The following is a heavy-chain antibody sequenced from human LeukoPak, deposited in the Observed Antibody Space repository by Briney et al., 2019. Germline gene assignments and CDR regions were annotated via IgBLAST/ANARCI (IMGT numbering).Heavy chain of an antibody. CDR3: AKAEVGARLLFFDY. CDR2: ISGSGGST. D-gene: IGHD1-26*01. V-gene: IGHV3-23*01. J-gene: IGHJ4*02. CDR1: GFTFSSYA. Sequence: PGGSPRLSCAASGFTFSSYAMSWVRQAPGKGLEWVSAISGSGGSTYYADSVKGRFTISRDNSKNTLYLQMNSLRAEDTAVYYCAKAEVGARLLFFDYWGQGTLVTVSS.